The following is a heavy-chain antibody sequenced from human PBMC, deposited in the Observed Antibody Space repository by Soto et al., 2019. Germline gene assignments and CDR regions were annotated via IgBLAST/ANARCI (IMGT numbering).Heavy chain of an antibody. CDR2: IIPIFGTA. CDR3: ARSAAGYYYYYGMDV. J-gene: IGHJ6*02. V-gene: IGHV1-69*13. CDR1: GGTFSSYA. Sequence: ASVKVSCKASGGTFSSYAISWVRQAPGQGLEWMGGIIPIFGTANYAQKFQGRVTITADESTSTAYMELSSLRSEDTAVYYCARSAAGYYYYYGMDVWGQGTTVTVSS. D-gene: IGHD6-13*01.